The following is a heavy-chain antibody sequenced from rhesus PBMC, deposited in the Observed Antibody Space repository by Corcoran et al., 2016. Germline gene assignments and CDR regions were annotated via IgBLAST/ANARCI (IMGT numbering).Heavy chain of an antibody. CDR2: VSGTNEST. CDR3: ARRADTAGIHYFDP. Sequence: QVQVQESGPGLVKPSETLSLTCAVSGVSISSNNWWSWIRQTPGQVLECIGYVSGTNESTYSTPSRQSRVNISTATSKNQFSLKLNSVTAADTAVYYCARRADTAGIHYFDPWGQGVLVTVSS. V-gene: IGHV4-65*01. D-gene: IGHD1-1*01. J-gene: IGHJ4*01. CDR1: GVSISSNNW.